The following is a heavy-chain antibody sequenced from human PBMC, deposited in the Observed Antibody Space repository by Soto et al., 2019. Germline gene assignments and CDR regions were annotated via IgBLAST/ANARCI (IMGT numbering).Heavy chain of an antibody. CDR3: ARDAPGVAPY. CDR2: INYRGST. Sequence: QVQLQESGPGLVRPSQTLSLTCTVSGGSINSGDSYWNWIRQHPEKGLEWIGYINYRGSTFYNPSRKSRIIISVDTSKNQSSLSLSSVTAADTAVYYCARDAPGVAPYWGQGTLVTVSS. D-gene: IGHD2-15*01. V-gene: IGHV4-31*03. J-gene: IGHJ4*02. CDR1: GGSINSGDSY.